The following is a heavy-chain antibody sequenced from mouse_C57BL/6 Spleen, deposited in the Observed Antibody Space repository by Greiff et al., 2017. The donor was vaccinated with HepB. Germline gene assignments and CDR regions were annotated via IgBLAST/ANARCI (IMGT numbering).Heavy chain of an antibody. CDR2: IFPGSGST. D-gene: IGHD1-1*01. V-gene: IGHV1-75*01. Sequence: QVQLQQSGPELVKPGASVKISCKASGYTFTDYYINWVKQRPGQGLEWIGWIFPGSGSTYYNEKFKGKATLTVDKSSSTAYMSLSSLTSEDSAVYFCARSEDGSSYAWFAYWGQGTLVTVSA. CDR3: ARSEDGSSYAWFAY. J-gene: IGHJ3*01. CDR1: GYTFTDYY.